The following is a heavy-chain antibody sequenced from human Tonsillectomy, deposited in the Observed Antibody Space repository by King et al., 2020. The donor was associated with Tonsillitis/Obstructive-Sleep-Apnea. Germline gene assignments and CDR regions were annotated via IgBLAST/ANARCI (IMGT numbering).Heavy chain of an antibody. CDR1: GFTFSTYA. V-gene: IGHV3-30*04. Sequence: VQLVESGGGVVQPGRSLRLSCAASGFTFSTYAMHWVRQAPGKGLEWVAVISYVGSNNYYADSVKGRFTISRDNSKNTLYLQMNSLRAEDTAVYYCARDRDCSSTSCYNAFDIWGQGTMVTVSS. CDR3: ARDRDCSSTSCYNAFDI. D-gene: IGHD2-2*02. CDR2: ISYVGSNN. J-gene: IGHJ3*02.